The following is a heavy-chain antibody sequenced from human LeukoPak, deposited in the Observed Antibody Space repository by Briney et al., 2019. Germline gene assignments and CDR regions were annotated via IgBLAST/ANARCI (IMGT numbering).Heavy chain of an antibody. J-gene: IGHJ4*02. CDR1: GFTVSSNS. Sequence: PGGSLRLSCAASGFTVSSNSMTWVRPAPGKGLEWVSSIYSGGSTYYADSVKGRFTISRDDSQNTLYLQMNSLRADDTAVYYCARRGSSGWHHDYWGQGTLVTVSS. CDR3: ARRGSSGWHHDY. D-gene: IGHD6-19*01. V-gene: IGHV3-53*01. CDR2: IYSGGST.